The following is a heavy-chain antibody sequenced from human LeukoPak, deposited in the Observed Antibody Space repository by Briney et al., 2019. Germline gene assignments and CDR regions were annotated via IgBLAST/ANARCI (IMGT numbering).Heavy chain of an antibody. D-gene: IGHD2-2*01. CDR2: INHSGST. CDR1: GGSFSSYY. CDR3: ARAQLGYCSSTSCRRRFFDP. J-gene: IGHJ5*02. Sequence: SETLSLTCAVYGGSFSSYYWSWIRQPPGKGLEWIGEINHSGSTNYNPSLKSRVTISVDTSKNQFSLKLSSVTAADTAVYYCARAQLGYCSSTSCRRRFFDPWGQGTLVTVSS. V-gene: IGHV4-34*01.